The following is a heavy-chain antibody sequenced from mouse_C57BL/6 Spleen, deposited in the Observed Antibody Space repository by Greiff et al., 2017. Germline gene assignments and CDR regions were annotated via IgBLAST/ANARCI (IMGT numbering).Heavy chain of an antibody. CDR3: ARTDYSNFYAMDY. CDR1: GYTFTSYW. CDR2: IDPSDRYT. D-gene: IGHD2-5*01. J-gene: IGHJ4*01. V-gene: IGHV1-50*01. Sequence: QVKLQQPGAELVQPGASVKLSCKASGYTFTSYWMQWVKQRPGQGLEWIGEIDPSDRYTNYTQKFKGKATLTVDTSSSTAYMQLSSLTSEDSAVYYCARTDYSNFYAMDYWGQGTSVTVSS.